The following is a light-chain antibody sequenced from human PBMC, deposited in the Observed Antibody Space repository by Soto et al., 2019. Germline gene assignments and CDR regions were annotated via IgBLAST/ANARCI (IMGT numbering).Light chain of an antibody. Sequence: EIVLTKSLATLSLSPGERATLSGRASQSVSSYLAWYQQKPGQAPRLRIYDASNRATGIPARFSGSGSGTDFTLTISILEPEDFVLYYCQQRTNLRITFAQGTRLDI. CDR2: DAS. V-gene: IGKV3-11*01. CDR1: QSVSSY. J-gene: IGKJ5*01. CDR3: QQRTNLRIT.